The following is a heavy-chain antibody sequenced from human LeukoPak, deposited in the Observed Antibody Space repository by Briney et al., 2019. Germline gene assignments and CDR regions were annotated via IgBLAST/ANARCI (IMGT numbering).Heavy chain of an antibody. Sequence: SETLSLTCTVPGGSITRVSCYWGWIRQPPGKGLEWIGSIYYSGSTYYNPSLKSRVTMSVYTSKNQFSLNPSSVTAADTAVYCCARTTVVTRGGVAVKNWGQGTMVTVSS. D-gene: IGHD4-23*01. CDR1: GGSITRVSCY. V-gene: IGHV4-39*01. CDR3: ARTTVVTRGGVAVKN. J-gene: IGHJ3*01. CDR2: IYYSGST.